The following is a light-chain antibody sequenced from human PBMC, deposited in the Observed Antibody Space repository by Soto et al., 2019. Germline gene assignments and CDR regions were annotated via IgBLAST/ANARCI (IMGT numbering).Light chain of an antibody. Sequence: VMTQSPGNLSVSPGEGVTLFCRAIQNVATNLAWYQVRPGQAPRLLIYGSSTRATGIPATFSGSGSGTHFSLTISSLQSEDCAIYYCQQYYLWGLSFGGGTKVEI. CDR1: QNVATN. CDR2: GSS. J-gene: IGKJ4*01. V-gene: IGKV3D-15*01. CDR3: QQYYLWGLS.